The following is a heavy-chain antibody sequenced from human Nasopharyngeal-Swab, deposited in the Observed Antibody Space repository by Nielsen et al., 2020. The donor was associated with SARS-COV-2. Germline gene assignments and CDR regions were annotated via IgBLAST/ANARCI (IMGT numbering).Heavy chain of an antibody. CDR1: GFTFDDYA. Sequence: GGSLRLSCAASGFTFDDYAMHWVRQAPGKGLEWVSGISWNSGSIGYADSVKGRFTISRDNAKNSLYLQMNSLRAEDTALYYCAKLYGSSGYNDYWGQGTLVTVSS. CDR3: AKLYGSSGYNDY. D-gene: IGHD3-22*01. CDR2: ISWNSGSI. V-gene: IGHV3-9*01. J-gene: IGHJ4*02.